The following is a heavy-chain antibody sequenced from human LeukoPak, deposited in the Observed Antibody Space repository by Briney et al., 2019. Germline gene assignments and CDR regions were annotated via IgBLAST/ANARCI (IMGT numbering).Heavy chain of an antibody. Sequence: GGSLRLSCAASGFTFDSYAMNWVRQAPGKGREWVSAISGSDGSTYYADSVKGRFTIYRDNSKNTLYLQMNSLRAEDTAVYYCAKENSIIRGVISNFDCWGQGTLVTVSS. CDR1: GFTFDSYA. D-gene: IGHD3-10*01. J-gene: IGHJ4*02. V-gene: IGHV3-23*01. CDR2: ISGSDGST. CDR3: AKENSIIRGVISNFDC.